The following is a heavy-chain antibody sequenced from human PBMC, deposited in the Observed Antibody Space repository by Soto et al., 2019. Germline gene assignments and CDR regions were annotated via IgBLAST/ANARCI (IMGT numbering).Heavy chain of an antibody. V-gene: IGHV3-30*03. D-gene: IGHD6-13*01. CDR2: ISYDGSNK. CDR3: AREGGGYSSSRAWFDP. Sequence: GGSLRLSCAASGFTFSSYGMHWVRQAPGKGLEWVAVISYDGSNKYYADSVKGRFTISRDKAKNSLYLQMNSLGAEDTAVYYCAREGGGYSSSRAWFDPWGQGTLVTVSS. CDR1: GFTFSSYG. J-gene: IGHJ5*02.